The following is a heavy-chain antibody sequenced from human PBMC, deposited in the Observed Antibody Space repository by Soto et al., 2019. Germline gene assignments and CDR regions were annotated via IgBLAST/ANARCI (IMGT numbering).Heavy chain of an antibody. J-gene: IGHJ4*02. D-gene: IGHD2-15*01. CDR3: AYDPYYCSGGSCYCELDY. V-gene: IGHV1-18*01. Sequence: QVQLVQSGAEVKKPGASVKVSCKASGYTFTSYGISWVRQAPGQGLEWMGWISAYNGNTNYAQKLQGRVTMTTDTSTSTAYMELRSLRSDDTAVYYCAYDPYYCSGGSCYCELDYWGQGTLVTVSS. CDR2: ISAYNGNT. CDR1: GYTFTSYG.